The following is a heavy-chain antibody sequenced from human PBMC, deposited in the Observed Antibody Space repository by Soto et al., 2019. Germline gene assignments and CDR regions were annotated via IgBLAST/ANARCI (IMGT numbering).Heavy chain of an antibody. CDR3: ARGAKGSCFDY. J-gene: IGHJ4*02. CDR1: GGSISSYY. D-gene: IGHD3-16*01. Sequence: SEILSLTCTVSGGSISSYYWSWIRQPPGKGLEWIGYIYYSGSTNYNPSLKSRVTISRGNSKNTLYLQMNSLRVEDTAVYYCARGAKGSCFDYWGRGTLVTVSS. V-gene: IGHV4-59*12. CDR2: IYYSGST.